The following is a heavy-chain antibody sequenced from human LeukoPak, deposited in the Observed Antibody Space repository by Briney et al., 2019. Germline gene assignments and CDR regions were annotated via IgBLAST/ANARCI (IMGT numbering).Heavy chain of an antibody. CDR1: GFTVSSNY. D-gene: IGHD6-13*01. CDR2: IYSGGST. J-gene: IGHJ4*02. V-gene: IGHV3-66*01. Sequence: PGGSLRLSCAASGFTVSSNYMSWVRQAPGKGLEWVSVIYSGGSTYYADSVKGRFTISRDNSKNTLYLQMNSLRAEDTAVHYCARVEQQLVVYWGQGTLVTVSS. CDR3: ARVEQQLVVY.